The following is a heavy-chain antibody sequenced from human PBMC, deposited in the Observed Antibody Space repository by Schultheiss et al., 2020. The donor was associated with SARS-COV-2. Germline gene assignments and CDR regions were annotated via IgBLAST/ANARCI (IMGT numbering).Heavy chain of an antibody. J-gene: IGHJ4*02. Sequence: GGSLRLSCAASGFTFSNAWMSWVRQAPGKGLEWVANIKQDGSEKYYVDSVKGRFTISRDNAKNSLYLQMNSLRAEDTAVYYCARGWGSWGIFDYWGQGTLVTVS. V-gene: IGHV3-7*03. CDR1: GFTFSNAW. D-gene: IGHD3-16*01. CDR3: ARGWGSWGIFDY. CDR2: IKQDGSEK.